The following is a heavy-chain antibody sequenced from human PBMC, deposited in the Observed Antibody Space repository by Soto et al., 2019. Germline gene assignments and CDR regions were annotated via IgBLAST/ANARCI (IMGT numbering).Heavy chain of an antibody. CDR1: GFTFSSYA. CDR2: ISYDGSNK. Sequence: QVQLVESGGGVVQPGRSLRLSCAASGFTFSSYAMHWVRQATGKGLEWVAVISYDGSNKYYADSVKGRFTISRDNSKNTLYLQTNSLTAEDTAVYYCARDPGRWSSRQVPFYWGQGTQVTVSS. D-gene: IGHD6-13*01. CDR3: ARDPGRWSSRQVPFY. V-gene: IGHV3-30-3*01. J-gene: IGHJ4*02.